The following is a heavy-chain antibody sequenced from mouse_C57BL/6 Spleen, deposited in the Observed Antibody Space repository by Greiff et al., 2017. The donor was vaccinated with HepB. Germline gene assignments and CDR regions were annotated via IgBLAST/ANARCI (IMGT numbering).Heavy chain of an antibody. CDR2: ISSGGSYT. CDR3: ATIITTVVATDY. J-gene: IGHJ2*01. Sequence: EVKVVESGGDLVKPGGSLKLSCAASGFTFSSYGMSWVRQTPDKRLEWVATISSGGSYTYYPDSVKGRFTISRDNAKNTLYLQMSSLKSEDTAMYYCATIITTVVATDYWGQGTTLTVSS. CDR1: GFTFSSYG. V-gene: IGHV5-6*01. D-gene: IGHD1-1*01.